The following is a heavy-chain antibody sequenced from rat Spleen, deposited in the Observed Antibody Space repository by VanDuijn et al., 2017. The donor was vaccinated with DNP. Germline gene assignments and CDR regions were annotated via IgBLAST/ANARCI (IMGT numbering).Heavy chain of an antibody. CDR2: ITSSGENT. CDR3: TTHSGNYYSNYPTWFAY. J-gene: IGHJ3*01. V-gene: IGHV5-31*01. D-gene: IGHD1-2*01. CDR1: GFTFNKYW. Sequence: EVQLVESGGDLVQPGRSLKLSCVASGFTFNKYWMTWIRQVPGKGLEWVAAITSSGENTYYLDSVKGRFTISRDNAKRTLYLQMDSLRSEDTATYYCTTHSGNYYSNYPTWFAYWGQGTLVTVSS.